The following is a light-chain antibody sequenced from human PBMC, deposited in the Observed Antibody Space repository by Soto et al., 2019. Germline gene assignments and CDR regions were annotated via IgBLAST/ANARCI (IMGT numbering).Light chain of an antibody. J-gene: IGKJ4*01. Sequence: DIVMTQPPLSLPVTPGEPASISCRSSQSLLHSNGYNYLDWYLQKPGQSPQLLIYLGSNRASGVPDRFSGSGSGTDFTLKISRVEAEDVGVYYCMQGTHWPLTFGGGTKVDIK. V-gene: IGKV2-28*01. CDR3: MQGTHWPLT. CDR2: LGS. CDR1: QSLLHSNGYNY.